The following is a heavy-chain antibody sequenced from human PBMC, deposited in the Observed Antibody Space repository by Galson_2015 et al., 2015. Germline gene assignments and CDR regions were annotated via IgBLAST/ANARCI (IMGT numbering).Heavy chain of an antibody. V-gene: IGHV5-51*01. CDR3: AIPILPPQWFGESQDAFDI. CDR1: GYSFTSYW. CDR2: IYPGDSDT. J-gene: IGHJ3*02. Sequence: QSGAEVKKPGESLTISCKGSGYSFTSYWIGWVRQMPGKGLEWMGIIYPGDSDTRYSPSFQGQVTISADKSISTAYLQWSSLKASDTAMYYRAIPILPPQWFGESQDAFDIWGQGTMVTVSS. D-gene: IGHD3-10*01.